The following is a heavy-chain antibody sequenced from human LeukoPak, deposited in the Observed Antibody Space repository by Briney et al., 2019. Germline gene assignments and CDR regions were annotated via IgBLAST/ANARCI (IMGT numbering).Heavy chain of an antibody. D-gene: IGHD3-3*01. V-gene: IGHV3-21*01. Sequence: PGGSLRLSFAASGFPFSTYSVNWVRQAPGKGLEWVSSISGSSDYIFYADSVKGRFTISRDNSKNTLYLQMNSLRSEDTAVFYCAKDQYDFWSGYYTNYYFDYWGQGTLVTVSS. CDR3: AKDQYDFWSGYYTNYYFDY. CDR2: ISGSSDYI. J-gene: IGHJ4*02. CDR1: GFPFSTYS.